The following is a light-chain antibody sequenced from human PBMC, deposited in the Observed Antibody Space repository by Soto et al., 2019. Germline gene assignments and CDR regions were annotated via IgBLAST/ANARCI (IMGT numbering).Light chain of an antibody. CDR2: ETN. V-gene: IGLV1-51*02. Sequence: QSVLTQPPSVSAAPGQKVTISCSGSSSIIGNNYVSWYQQLPGTAPKLLIYETNKRPSGIPDRFSGSKSGTSSTLDITGLQTGDEADYYCGEWDGSLSAFLFGGGTQLTVL. J-gene: IGLJ3*02. CDR3: GEWDGSLSAFL. CDR1: SSIIGNNY.